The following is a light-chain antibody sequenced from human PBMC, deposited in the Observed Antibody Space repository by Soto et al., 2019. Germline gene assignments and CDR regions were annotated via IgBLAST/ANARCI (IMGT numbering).Light chain of an antibody. Sequence: EIVLTQSPGTLSLSPGERATLSCRASQSVSSTYLAWYQQKPGQAPRLLIYDASSRAAGIPDRFSGSRSGTEFTLTINSLQSEDFAVYYCQRYNNWPLTFGGGTKVDIK. CDR2: DAS. CDR3: QRYNNWPLT. V-gene: IGKV3D-20*02. J-gene: IGKJ4*01. CDR1: QSVSSTY.